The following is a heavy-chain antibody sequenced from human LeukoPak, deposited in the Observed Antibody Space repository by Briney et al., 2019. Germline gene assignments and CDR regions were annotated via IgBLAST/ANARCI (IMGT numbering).Heavy chain of an antibody. D-gene: IGHD6-13*01. CDR2: IYYSGST. CDR3: ARHTSAGTFFDY. Sequence: SETLSLTCTVSGGSISSYYWSWIRQPPGKGLEWIGSIYYSGSTNYNPSLKSRVTISVDASKNQFSLELSSVTAADTAVYYCARHTSAGTFFDYCGQGTLVTVSS. CDR1: GGSISSYY. V-gene: IGHV4-59*08. J-gene: IGHJ4*02.